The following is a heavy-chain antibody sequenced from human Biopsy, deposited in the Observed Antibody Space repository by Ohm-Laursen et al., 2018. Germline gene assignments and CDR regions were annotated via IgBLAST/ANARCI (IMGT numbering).Heavy chain of an antibody. CDR1: GDSISSDYY. V-gene: IGHV4-31*03. Sequence: TLSLTCPVSGDSISSDYYWTWIRQVPGEGLEWIAYMHHSGPTYTYYNPSLKSRVAISVEVSKNQFSLKVSSVTAADTAVYFCTRKSNSLYYFDHWGQGTLVTVSS. CDR2: MHHSGPT. J-gene: IGHJ4*02. CDR3: TRKSNSLYYFDH. D-gene: IGHD1/OR15-1a*01.